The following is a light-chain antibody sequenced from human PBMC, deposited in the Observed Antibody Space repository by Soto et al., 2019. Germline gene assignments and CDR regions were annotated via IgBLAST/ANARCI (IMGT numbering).Light chain of an antibody. CDR1: QSINPW. J-gene: IGKJ4*01. CDR3: QQLNSYPHT. Sequence: DIQMTQSPSTLSASVGDRVTITCRASQSINPWLAWYRQKPGKAPNLLIYKASRLESGVPSRFSGSGSGTDFTLTISSLQPDDFATYYCQQLNSYPHTFGGGTKVEIK. CDR2: KAS. V-gene: IGKV1-5*01.